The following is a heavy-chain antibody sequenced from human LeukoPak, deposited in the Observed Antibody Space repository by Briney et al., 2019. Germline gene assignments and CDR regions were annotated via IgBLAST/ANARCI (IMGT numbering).Heavy chain of an antibody. Sequence: GGSLRLSCAASGFTFSSYTMKWVRQAPGKGLEWVSSISCSSSYIYYADSVKGRFTISRDNAKNSLFLQMNSLRAEDTAVYFCARATWDPNYYYYMDVWGKGTTVTISS. CDR1: GFTFSSYT. J-gene: IGHJ6*03. V-gene: IGHV3-21*01. D-gene: IGHD1-26*01. CDR3: ARATWDPNYYYYMDV. CDR2: ISCSSSYI.